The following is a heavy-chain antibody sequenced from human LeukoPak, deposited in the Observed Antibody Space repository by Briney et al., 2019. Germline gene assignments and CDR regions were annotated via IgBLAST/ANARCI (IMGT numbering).Heavy chain of an antibody. CDR1: GASITSNGYF. J-gene: IGHJ4*02. V-gene: IGHV4-39*07. D-gene: IGHD6-19*01. Sequence: PSETLSLTCTVTGASITSNGYFWSWIRQPPGKGLEWIGNIYYNGDTYYKPSLKSRVTISVDTSKNQFSLKLSSVTAADTAVYYCARAHSSGWTFDYWGQGTLVTVSS. CDR3: ARAHSSGWTFDY. CDR2: IYYNGDT.